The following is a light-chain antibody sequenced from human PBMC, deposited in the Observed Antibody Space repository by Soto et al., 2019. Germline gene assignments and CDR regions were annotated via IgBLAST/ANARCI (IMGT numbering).Light chain of an antibody. CDR3: QSYDSSLSGWV. CDR1: KSNIGAGFD. Sequence: QSVLTQPPSVSGAPGQRVTISCDGNKSNIGAGFDVYWHQQLPGTAPKPLIYDNINRPSGVPDRFSGSKSGTSASLAITGLQTEDEADYYCQSYDSSLSGWVFGGGTKLTVL. CDR2: DNI. V-gene: IGLV1-40*01. J-gene: IGLJ3*02.